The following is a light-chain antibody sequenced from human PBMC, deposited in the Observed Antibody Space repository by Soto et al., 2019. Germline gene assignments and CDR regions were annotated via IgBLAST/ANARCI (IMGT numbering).Light chain of an antibody. CDR3: QEYITPPFT. V-gene: IGKV1-16*01. Sequence: DIQMTQSPSSLSASVGDRVTITCRASQGINNYLAWFQQKPGKGPRPLIYAASTLESGVPSRFSGSASGTDFTLTISSLQPEDFATYYCQEYITPPFTFGQGTKLEIK. CDR2: AAS. J-gene: IGKJ2*01. CDR1: QGINNY.